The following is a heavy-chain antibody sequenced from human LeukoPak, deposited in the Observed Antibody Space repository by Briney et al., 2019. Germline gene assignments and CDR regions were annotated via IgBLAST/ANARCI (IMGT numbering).Heavy chain of an antibody. V-gene: IGHV4-61*02. CDR1: GGSLSSGSYY. J-gene: IGHJ4*02. CDR2: IYTSGST. D-gene: IGHD2-2*01. CDR3: ARSSSSTWY. Sequence: PSETLSLTCTVSGGSLSSGSYYWSWIRQPAGKGLEWIGRIYTSGSTNYNPSLKSRVTISVDTSKNQFSLKLSSVTAADTAVYYCARSSSSTWYWGQGTLVTVSS.